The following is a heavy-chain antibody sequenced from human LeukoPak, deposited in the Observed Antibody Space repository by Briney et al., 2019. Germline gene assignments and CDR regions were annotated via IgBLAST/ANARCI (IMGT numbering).Heavy chain of an antibody. CDR1: GFTFSSYS. D-gene: IGHD6-19*01. Sequence: PGGSLRLSCAASGFTFSSYSMNWVRQAPRGGLEWGSSISSSSSYIHYAVSVQGRFTIARDNAKNSLYLQRNSLGAEDADVYSCARGRRLGRGVDYWGQGTLVTVSS. V-gene: IGHV3-21*01. CDR2: ISSSSSYI. CDR3: ARGRRLGRGVDY. J-gene: IGHJ4*02.